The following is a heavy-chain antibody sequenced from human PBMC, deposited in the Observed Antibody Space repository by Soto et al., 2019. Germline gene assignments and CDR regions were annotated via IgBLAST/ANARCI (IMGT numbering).Heavy chain of an antibody. CDR2: IIPIFGKA. CDR3: ARDTPGAPPYYYGMDV. J-gene: IGHJ6*02. CDR1: GGTFSSYA. D-gene: IGHD1-1*01. Sequence: QVQLVQSGAEVKKPGSSVKVSCKASGGTFSSYAISWVRQAPGQGLEWMGGIIPIFGKANYAQKFQCRVTITADESTSTAYMELSSLRSEDTAVYYCARDTPGAPPYYYGMDVWGQGTTVTVSS. V-gene: IGHV1-69*01.